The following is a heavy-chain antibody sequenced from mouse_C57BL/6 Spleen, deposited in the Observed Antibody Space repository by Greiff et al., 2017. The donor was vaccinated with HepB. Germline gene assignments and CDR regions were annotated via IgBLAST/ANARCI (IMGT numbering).Heavy chain of an antibody. J-gene: IGHJ4*01. D-gene: IGHD1-1*01. CDR3: ARDDTTVGSYAMDY. CDR1: GYTFTDYY. Sequence: QVQLQQSGAELVRPGASVKLSCKASGYTFTDYYINWVKQRPGQGLEWIARIYPGSGNTYYNEKFKGKATLTAEKSSSTAYMQLSSLTSEDSAVYFCARDDTTVGSYAMDYWGQGTSVTVSS. CDR2: IYPGSGNT. V-gene: IGHV1-76*01.